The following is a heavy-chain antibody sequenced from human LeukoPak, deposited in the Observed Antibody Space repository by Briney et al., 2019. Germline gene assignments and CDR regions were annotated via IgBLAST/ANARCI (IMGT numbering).Heavy chain of an antibody. Sequence: SETLSLTCAVSGDSISSSNWWSWVRQPPGKGLEWIGEIYHSGSTNYNPSLRSRVTISLDKSKNQVSLMLTSVTAADTAVYYCARSLSPMLRGAPYYWGQGTLVTVSS. J-gene: IGHJ4*02. V-gene: IGHV4-4*02. D-gene: IGHD3-10*01. CDR1: GDSISSSNW. CDR2: IYHSGST. CDR3: ARSLSPMLRGAPYY.